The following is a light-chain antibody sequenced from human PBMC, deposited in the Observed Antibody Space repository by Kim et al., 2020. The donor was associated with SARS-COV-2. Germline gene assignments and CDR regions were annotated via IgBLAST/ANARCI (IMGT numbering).Light chain of an antibody. V-gene: IGLV1-44*01. CDR3: AAWDDSLGGVV. J-gene: IGLJ2*01. CDR2: VDH. Sequence: GQRVAISCSGSASNIGVNAVSWYQQFPGTAPRLIIYVDHQRPSGVPDRLSASKSGTSASLAIGGIQSEDEADYFCAAWDDSLGGVVFGGGTQLTVL. CDR1: ASNIGVNA.